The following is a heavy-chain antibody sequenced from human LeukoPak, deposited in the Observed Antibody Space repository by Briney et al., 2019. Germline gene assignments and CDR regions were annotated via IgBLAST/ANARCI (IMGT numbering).Heavy chain of an antibody. CDR1: GVCFSGHA. J-gene: IGHJ4*02. CDR2: ISSNGGST. Sequence: GGSLRLSCAASGVCFSGHAMHWDRQAPGKGLEYVSAISSNGGSTYYANSVKGRFTISRDNSKNTLYLQMGSLRADDMAVYYCATGRYGYSLIYLDYWGQGTLVTVSS. CDR3: ATGRYGYSLIYLDY. D-gene: IGHD3-22*01. V-gene: IGHV3-64*01.